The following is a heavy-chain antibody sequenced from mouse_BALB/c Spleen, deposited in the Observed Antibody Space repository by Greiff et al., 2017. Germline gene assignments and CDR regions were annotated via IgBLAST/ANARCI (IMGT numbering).Heavy chain of an antibody. CDR3: AQSYGYDAY. Sequence: VQLQQPGAELVKPGASVKLSCKASGYTFTSYVMHWVKQKPGQGLEWIGYINPYNDGTKYNEKFKGKATLTSDKSSSTAYMELSSLTSEDSAVYYCAQSYGYDAYWGQGTLVTVSA. V-gene: IGHV1-14*01. CDR1: GYTFTSYV. CDR2: INPYNDGT. D-gene: IGHD2-2*01. J-gene: IGHJ3*01.